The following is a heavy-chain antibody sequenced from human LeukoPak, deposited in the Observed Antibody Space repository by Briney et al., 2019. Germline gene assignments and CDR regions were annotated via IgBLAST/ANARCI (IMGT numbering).Heavy chain of an antibody. CDR2: MNPNSGNT. D-gene: IGHD5-18*01. CDR1: GYTFTSYD. V-gene: IGHV1-8*01. Sequence: ASVKVSCKASGYTFTSYDINWVRQATGQGLEWMGWMNPNSGNTGYAQKFQGRVTMTRNTSTSTAYMELRSLRSDDTAVYYCARDLVDTAMESWGQGTLVTVSS. CDR3: ARDLVDTAMES. J-gene: IGHJ5*02.